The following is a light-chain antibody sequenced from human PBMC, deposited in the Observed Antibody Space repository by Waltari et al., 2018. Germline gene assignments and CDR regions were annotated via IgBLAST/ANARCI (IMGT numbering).Light chain of an antibody. CDR1: QSVSRD. V-gene: IGKV3-15*01. CDR2: GAS. J-gene: IGKJ3*01. Sequence: EVVMTQSPVTLSVSPGERATLSCRASQSVSRDLAWYRQIPGQAPSLLIYGASTRATGIPVRFSGSGSGTEFTLTISSLQSEDFAIYYCQQYNNWPPGVTFGPGTKVDIK. CDR3: QQYNNWPPGVT.